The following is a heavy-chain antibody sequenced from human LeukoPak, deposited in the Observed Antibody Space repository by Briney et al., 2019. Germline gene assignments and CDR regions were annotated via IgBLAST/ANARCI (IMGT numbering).Heavy chain of an antibody. CDR3: ARGYDYGDYVGDFDY. V-gene: IGHV1-18*04. Sequence: ASVTVSCKASGDTFTSYYINWVRQAPGQGLEWMGWITTYNGNTNYAQKLQGRVTMTTDTSTSTAYMDLRGLRSDNTAVYYCARGYDYGDYVGDFDYWGQGTLVTVSS. CDR1: GDTFTSYY. J-gene: IGHJ4*02. D-gene: IGHD4-17*01. CDR2: ITTYNGNT.